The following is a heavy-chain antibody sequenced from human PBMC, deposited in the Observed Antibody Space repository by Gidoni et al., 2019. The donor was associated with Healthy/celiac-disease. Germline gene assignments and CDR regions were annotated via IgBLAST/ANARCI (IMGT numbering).Heavy chain of an antibody. V-gene: IGHV3-49*04. CDR1: GFTFGDYA. Sequence: EVQLVESGGGLVQPGWSLRLSCTASGFTFGDYAMSWVRQAPGKGLEWVGFIRSKAYGGTTEYAASVKGRFTISRDDSKSIAYLQMNSLKTEDTAVYYCTRDPAVAGTLYYFDYWGQGTLVTVSS. D-gene: IGHD6-19*01. CDR3: TRDPAVAGTLYYFDY. J-gene: IGHJ4*02. CDR2: IRSKAYGGTT.